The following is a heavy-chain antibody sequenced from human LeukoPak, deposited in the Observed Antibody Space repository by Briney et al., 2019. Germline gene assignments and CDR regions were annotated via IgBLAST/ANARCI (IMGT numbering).Heavy chain of an antibody. CDR2: IVPIFGRT. V-gene: IGHV1-69*13. CDR3: ATGGGQGYCSRNSCFQAFEI. CDR1: GGTFGSYA. J-gene: IGHJ3*02. D-gene: IGHD2-2*01. Sequence: SVKVSCKASGGTFGSYAITWVRQAPGQRREWMGGIVPIFGRTNYAQKFQGRVTILVDESTSTAYMELSSLRSEDTAVYYCATGGGQGYCSRNSCFQAFEIWGQGTMVTVSP.